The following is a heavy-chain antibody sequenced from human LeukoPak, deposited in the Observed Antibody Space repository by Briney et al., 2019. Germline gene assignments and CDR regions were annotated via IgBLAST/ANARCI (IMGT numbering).Heavy chain of an antibody. CDR2: IKSKTDGGTT. CDR3: TTGKGVIRDY. Sequence: GGSLRLSCAASGFTFSNAWMSWVRQAPGKGLEWAGRIKSKTDGGTTDYAAPVKGRFTISRDDSKNTLYLQMNSLKTEDTAVYYCTTGKGVIRDYWGQGTLVTVSS. J-gene: IGHJ4*02. CDR1: GFTFSNAW. D-gene: IGHD3-16*02. V-gene: IGHV3-15*01.